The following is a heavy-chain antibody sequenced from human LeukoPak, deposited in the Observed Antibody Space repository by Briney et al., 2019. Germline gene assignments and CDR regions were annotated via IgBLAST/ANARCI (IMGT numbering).Heavy chain of an antibody. CDR1: GGSFSGYY. V-gene: IGHV4-34*01. J-gene: IGHJ6*02. CDR2: INHSGST. CDR3: ARKRGILTGYSTYYYYYYGMDV. Sequence: SETLSLTCAVYGGSFSGYYWSWIRQPPGKGREWIGEINHSGSTDYNPSLKSRVTISVDTSKNQFSLKLSSVTAADAAVYYCARKRGILTGYSTYYYYYYGMDVWGQGTTVTVSS. D-gene: IGHD3-9*01.